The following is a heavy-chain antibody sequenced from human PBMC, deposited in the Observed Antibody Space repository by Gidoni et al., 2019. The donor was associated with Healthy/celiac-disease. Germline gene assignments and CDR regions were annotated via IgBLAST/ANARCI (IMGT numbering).Heavy chain of an antibody. J-gene: IGHJ4*02. V-gene: IGHV4-59*01. Sequence: QVQLQESGPGLVKPSETLSLTCTVSGGSISSYYWSWIRQPPGKGLEWIGYIYYSGSTNYNPSLKSRVTISVDTSKNQFSLKLSSVTAADTAVYYCARSGVLSYYFDYWGQGTLVTVSS. CDR2: IYYSGST. CDR3: ARSGVLSYYFDY. D-gene: IGHD3-10*01. CDR1: GGSISSYY.